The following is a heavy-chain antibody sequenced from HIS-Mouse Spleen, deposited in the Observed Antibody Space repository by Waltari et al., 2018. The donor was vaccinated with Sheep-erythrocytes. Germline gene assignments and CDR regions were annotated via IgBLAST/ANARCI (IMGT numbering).Heavy chain of an antibody. CDR3: ASGVIPYGSGSYFLDY. CDR1: GYTFTGYY. Sequence: QVQLVQSGAEVKKPGASVKVSCKASGYTFTGYYMHWVRQAPGQGLEWMGWINPNSGGTNYAQKCQGRVTMTRDTSISTAYMELSRLRSDDTAVYYCASGVIPYGSGSYFLDYWGQGTLVTVSS. CDR2: INPNSGGT. V-gene: IGHV1-2*02. D-gene: IGHD3-10*01. J-gene: IGHJ4*02.